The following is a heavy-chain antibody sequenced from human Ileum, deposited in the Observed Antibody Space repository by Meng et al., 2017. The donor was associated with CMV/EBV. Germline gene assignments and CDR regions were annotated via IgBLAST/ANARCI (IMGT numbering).Heavy chain of an antibody. J-gene: IGHJ6*02. CDR3: ARDNRYCSSTSCLGPYYYYGMDV. Sequence: GESLKISCAASGFTFSSYGMHWVRQAPGKGLEWVAFIRYDGSNKYYADSVKGRFTISRDNSKNTLYLQMNSLRAEDTAVYYCARDNRYCSSTSCLGPYYYYGMDVWGQGTTVTVSS. D-gene: IGHD2-2*01. CDR1: GFTFSSYG. CDR2: IRYDGSNK. V-gene: IGHV3-30*02.